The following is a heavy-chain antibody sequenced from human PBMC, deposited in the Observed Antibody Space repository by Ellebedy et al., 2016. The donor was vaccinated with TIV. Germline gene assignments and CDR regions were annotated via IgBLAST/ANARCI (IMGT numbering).Heavy chain of an antibody. Sequence: PGGSLRLSCVASGFTFNDYYMAWIRQAPGRGLEWLSDISTTTRYTNYADSVRGRFTISRDNAKKSLYLHMNSLTAEDSAVYYCSRRPATTDVFEMWGQGTMVTVAS. CDR3: SRRPATTDVFEM. D-gene: IGHD1-1*01. V-gene: IGHV3-11*06. J-gene: IGHJ3*02. CDR2: ISTTTRYT. CDR1: GFTFNDYY.